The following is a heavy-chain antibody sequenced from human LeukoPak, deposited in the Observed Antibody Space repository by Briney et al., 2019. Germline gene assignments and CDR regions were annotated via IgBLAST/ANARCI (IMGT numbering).Heavy chain of an antibody. V-gene: IGHV4-59*08. D-gene: IGHD3-22*01. CDR1: GGSISSYH. J-gene: IGHJ4*02. Sequence: SETLSLTCTVSGGSISSYHWSWIRQPPGKGLEWIGYIYYSGSTNYNPSLKSRVTLSVDTSKNQFSLKLSSVTAADTAVYYCARSRNYYDTSGYYSFDYWGQGTLVTVSS. CDR2: IYYSGST. CDR3: ARSRNYYDTSGYYSFDY.